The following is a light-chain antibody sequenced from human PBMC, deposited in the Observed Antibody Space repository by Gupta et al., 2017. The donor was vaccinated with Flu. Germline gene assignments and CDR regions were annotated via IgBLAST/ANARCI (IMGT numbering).Light chain of an antibody. V-gene: IGKV3-15*01. Sequence: GERATLSCRASQSLANNLAWFQQRPGQAPRLLIYGASTRGTTVPARFSGSGSGTDFTLTISSLQSEDFAVYYCQQYHNWPRTFGPGPRWKSN. CDR1: QSLANN. J-gene: IGKJ1*01. CDR2: GAS. CDR3: QQYHNWPRT.